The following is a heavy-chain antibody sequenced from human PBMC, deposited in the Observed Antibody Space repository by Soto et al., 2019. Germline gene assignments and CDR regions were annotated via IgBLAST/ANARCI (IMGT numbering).Heavy chain of an antibody. CDR1: VFTFTDFH. Sequence: QVHLVESGGGLVKPGGSLILSCAASVFTFTDFHMAWIRRAPGKGLEWVSNIIQSGGYEFYADSVKGRFTVSRDNAKNEVYLQMNSLRVEDTAVYYCARGDPAMYGATGYFDYWGQGSLVTVSS. CDR3: ARGDPAMYGATGYFDY. CDR2: IIQSGGYE. V-gene: IGHV3-11*01. D-gene: IGHD3-10*02. J-gene: IGHJ4*02.